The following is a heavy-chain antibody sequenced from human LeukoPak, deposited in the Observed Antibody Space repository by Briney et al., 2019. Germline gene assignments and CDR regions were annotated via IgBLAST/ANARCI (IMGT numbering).Heavy chain of an antibody. CDR1: GFTFSSYG. J-gene: IGHJ6*03. CDR3: ANDRGPPFLYCTNCPNYYMDV. CDR2: IWYDGSNK. D-gene: IGHD2-8*01. V-gene: IGHV3-33*06. Sequence: GGSLRLSCAASGFTFSSYGMHWVRQAPGKGLEWVAVIWYDGSNKYYADSVKGRFTISRDNSKNTLYLQMNSLRAEDTAVYYCANDRGPPFLYCTNCPNYYMDVWGKGTTVTVSS.